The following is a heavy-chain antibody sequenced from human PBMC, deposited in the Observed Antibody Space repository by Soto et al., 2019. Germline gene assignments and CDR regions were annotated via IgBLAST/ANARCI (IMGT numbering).Heavy chain of an antibody. V-gene: IGHV4-31*03. Sequence: QVQLQESGPGLVKPSQTLSLTCTVSGGSISSGGYYWSWTRQHPGKGLEWIGYIYYSGSTYYNPSLKSRVTISVDTSKNQFSLKLSSVTAADTAVYYCARDGSNPSISYYYYGMDVWGQGTTVTVSS. CDR2: IYYSGST. CDR1: GGSISSGGYY. D-gene: IGHD4-4*01. CDR3: ARDGSNPSISYYYYGMDV. J-gene: IGHJ6*02.